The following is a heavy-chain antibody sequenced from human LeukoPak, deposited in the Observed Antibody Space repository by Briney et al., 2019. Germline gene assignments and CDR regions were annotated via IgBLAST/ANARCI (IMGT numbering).Heavy chain of an antibody. J-gene: IGHJ6*03. V-gene: IGHV4-59*11. CDR3: ARELSGYSYGYYYYYMDV. Sequence: SETLSLTCTVSGGSISSHYWSWIRQPPGKGLEWIGYIYYSGSTNYNPSLKSRVTISVDTSKNQFSLKLSSVTAADTAVYCCARELSGYSYGYYYYYMDVWGKGTTVTVSS. CDR2: IYYSGST. CDR1: GGSISSHY. D-gene: IGHD5-18*01.